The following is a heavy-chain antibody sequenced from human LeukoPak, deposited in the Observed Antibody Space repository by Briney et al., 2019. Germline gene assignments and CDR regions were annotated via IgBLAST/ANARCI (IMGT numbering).Heavy chain of an antibody. CDR3: AKDIHYYGSDNYDQGPAYYYMDV. J-gene: IGHJ6*03. CDR1: GFTFRSYA. V-gene: IGHV3-23*01. Sequence: PGGSLRLSRAASGFTFRSYAMSWVRQAPGKGLEWVSVISGSGLSTYYADSVKGRFTISRDNSKNTLYLQMNSLRAEDTAVYYCAKDIHYYGSDNYDQGPAYYYMDVWGKGTTVTVSS. CDR2: ISGSGLST. D-gene: IGHD3-10*01.